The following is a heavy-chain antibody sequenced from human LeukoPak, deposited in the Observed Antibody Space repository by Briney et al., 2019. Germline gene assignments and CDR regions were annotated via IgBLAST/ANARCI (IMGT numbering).Heavy chain of an antibody. CDR3: ARDRRGYYYDSSGYYPGSYYMDV. CDR2: INTSGST. CDR1: GGSISSYQ. V-gene: IGHV4-4*07. Sequence: SETLSLTCTVSGGSISSYQWSWVRQPAGKGLEWIGLINTSGSTSYNPSLKSLVTISVDESKTDLSLKLTSVTAADTAVYYCARDRRGYYYDSSGYYPGSYYMDVWGRGTTVTVSS. D-gene: IGHD3-22*01. J-gene: IGHJ6*03.